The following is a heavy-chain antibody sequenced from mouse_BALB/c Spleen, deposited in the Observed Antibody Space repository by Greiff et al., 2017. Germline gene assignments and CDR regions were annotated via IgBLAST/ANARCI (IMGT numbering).Heavy chain of an antibody. CDR3: ARGDYDSFAY. CDR1: GYSITSDYA. V-gene: IGHV3-2*02. J-gene: IGHJ3*01. D-gene: IGHD2-4*01. Sequence: EVKLVESGPGLVKPSQSLSLTCTVTGYSITSDYAWNWIRQFPGNKLEWMGYISYSGSTSYNPSLKSRISITRDTSKNQFFLQLNSVTTEDTATYYCARGDYDSFAYWGQGTLVTVSA. CDR2: ISYSGST.